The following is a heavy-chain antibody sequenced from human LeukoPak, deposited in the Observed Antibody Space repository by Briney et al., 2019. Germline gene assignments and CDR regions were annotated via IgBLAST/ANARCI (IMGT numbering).Heavy chain of an antibody. CDR2: IRSKAYGGTT. Sequence: GGSLRLSCTASGFTFGDYAMSWVRQAPGKGLEWVGFIRSKAYGGTTEYAASVKGRFTISRDDSKSIAYLQMNSLKTEDTAVYYCTRDVGYCSSTSCYYSNWFDPWGQGTLVTVSS. J-gene: IGHJ5*02. V-gene: IGHV3-49*04. CDR3: TRDVGYCSSTSCYYSNWFDP. CDR1: GFTFGDYA. D-gene: IGHD2-2*01.